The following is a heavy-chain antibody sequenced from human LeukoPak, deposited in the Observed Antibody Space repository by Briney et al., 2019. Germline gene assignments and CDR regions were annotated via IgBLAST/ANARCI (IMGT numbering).Heavy chain of an antibody. CDR2: ISYDGSDK. CDR3: APDLRGAAWSLDY. Sequence: GRSLRLSCAASGFTFSSCGMHWVRQAPGKGLEWVAVISYDGSDKYYADSVKGRFTISRDNSKNTLYLQMNSLRAEDTAVYYCAPDLRGAAWSLDYWGQGTLVTVSS. D-gene: IGHD2-15*01. J-gene: IGHJ4*02. CDR1: GFTFSSCG. V-gene: IGHV3-30*03.